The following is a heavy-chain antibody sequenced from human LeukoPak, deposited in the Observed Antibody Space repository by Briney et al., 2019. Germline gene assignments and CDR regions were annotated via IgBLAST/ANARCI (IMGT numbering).Heavy chain of an antibody. D-gene: IGHD3-10*01. CDR3: AKDPYQTYREYGSARPDY. J-gene: IGHJ4*02. CDR2: TSGSGAHN. V-gene: IGHV3-23*01. CDR1: GVTFSSYP. Sequence: GGSLRLSCAAPGVTFSSYPRTWARQAPGRGLGWVSLTSGSGAHNNYAGSVKGRFTISRDNSKNTLYLQMNSLRAEDTAVYYCAKDPYQTYREYGSARPDYWGQGTLVTVSS.